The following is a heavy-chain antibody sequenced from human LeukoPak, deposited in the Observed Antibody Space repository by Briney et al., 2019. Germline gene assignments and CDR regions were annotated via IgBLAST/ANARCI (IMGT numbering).Heavy chain of an antibody. D-gene: IGHD2/OR15-2a*01. CDR2: IYYSGST. Sequence: PSETLSLTCTVSGGSISSYYWSWIRQPPGKGLEWIGYIYYSGSTNYNPSLKSRVTISVDTSKNQFSLKLSSVTAADTAVYYCARSTSAPYWYFDLWGRGTLVTVSS. J-gene: IGHJ2*01. CDR3: ARSTSAPYWYFDL. CDR1: GGSISSYY. V-gene: IGHV4-59*01.